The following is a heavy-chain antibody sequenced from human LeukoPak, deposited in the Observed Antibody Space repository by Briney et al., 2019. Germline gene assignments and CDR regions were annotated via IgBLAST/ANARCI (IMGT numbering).Heavy chain of an antibody. J-gene: IGHJ4*02. D-gene: IGHD3-3*01. Sequence: PSETLPLTCTVSGGSISSYYWSWIRQPPGKGLEWIGYIYYSGSTNYNPSLKSRVTISVDTSKNQFSLKLSSVTAADTAVYYCASPGSHYDFWSGYYNWGQGTLVTVSS. CDR1: GGSISSYY. CDR2: IYYSGST. CDR3: ASPGSHYDFWSGYYN. V-gene: IGHV4-59*01.